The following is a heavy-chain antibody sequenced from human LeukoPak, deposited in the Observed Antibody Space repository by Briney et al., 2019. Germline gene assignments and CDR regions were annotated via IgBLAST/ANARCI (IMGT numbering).Heavy chain of an antibody. Sequence: SETLSLTCTVSGGSISSGGYYWSWIRQHPGKGLEWIGYIYYSGSTYYNPSLKSRVTISVDTSKNQFSLKLRSVTAADTAVYFCARDPRQPNYYDSSDNHNAFDIWGQGTMVTVSS. CDR1: GGSISSGGYY. D-gene: IGHD3-22*01. CDR2: IYYSGST. V-gene: IGHV4-31*03. CDR3: ARDPRQPNYYDSSDNHNAFDI. J-gene: IGHJ3*02.